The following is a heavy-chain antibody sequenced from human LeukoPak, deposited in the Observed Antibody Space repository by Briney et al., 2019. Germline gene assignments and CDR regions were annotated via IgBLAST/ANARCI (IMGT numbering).Heavy chain of an antibody. CDR3: ARTLYCSSTSCYAFWFDP. D-gene: IGHD2-2*01. V-gene: IGHV4-59*08. Sequence: PSETLSLTCTVSGGSISSYYWSWIRQPPGKGLEWIGYIYYSGSTNYNPSLKSRVTISVDTSKNQSSLKLSSVTAADTAVYYCARTLYCSSTSCYAFWFDPWGQGTLVTVSS. CDR2: IYYSGST. CDR1: GGSISSYY. J-gene: IGHJ5*02.